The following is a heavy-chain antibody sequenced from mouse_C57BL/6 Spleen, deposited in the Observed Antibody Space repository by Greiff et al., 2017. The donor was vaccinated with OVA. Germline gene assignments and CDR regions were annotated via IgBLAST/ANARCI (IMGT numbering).Heavy chain of an antibody. J-gene: IGHJ2*01. Sequence: NPLSSFNISFNSSGYTFTTYPIEWMKQTHGKSLECIGNFHPYNDDTKYNEKFKGKATLTVEKSSSTVYLELSRLTSDDSAVYYCARRVVVLDYWGQGTTLTVSS. D-gene: IGHD1-3*01. CDR3: ARRVVVLDY. CDR1: GYTFTTYP. CDR2: FHPYNDDT. V-gene: IGHV1-47*01.